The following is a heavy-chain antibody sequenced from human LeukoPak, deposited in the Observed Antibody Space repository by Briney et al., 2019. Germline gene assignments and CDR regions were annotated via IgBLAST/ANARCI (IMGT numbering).Heavy chain of an antibody. Sequence: NTSETLSLTCAVYGGSFCGYYWSWIRQPPGKGLEWIGEINHSGSTNYNPSLKSRVTISVDTSKNQFSLKLSSVTAADTAVYYCAGQNIGFGELDYMDVWGKGTTVTVYS. CDR1: GGSFCGYY. CDR3: AGQNIGFGELDYMDV. J-gene: IGHJ6*03. CDR2: INHSGST. D-gene: IGHD3-10*01. V-gene: IGHV4-34*01.